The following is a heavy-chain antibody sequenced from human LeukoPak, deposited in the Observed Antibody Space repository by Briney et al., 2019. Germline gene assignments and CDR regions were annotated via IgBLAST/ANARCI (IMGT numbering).Heavy chain of an antibody. CDR3: AKIYCSSTSCYPSWFDP. D-gene: IGHD2-2*01. CDR1: GYSFTSYW. CDR2: IYPGDSDT. J-gene: IGHJ5*02. Sequence: GESLKISCKGSGYSFTSYWIGWVRQMPGKGLEWMGIIYPGDSDTRYSPSFQGQVTISADKSISTAYLQWSRLKASDTAMYYCAKIYCSSTSCYPSWFDPWGQGTLVTVSS. V-gene: IGHV5-51*01.